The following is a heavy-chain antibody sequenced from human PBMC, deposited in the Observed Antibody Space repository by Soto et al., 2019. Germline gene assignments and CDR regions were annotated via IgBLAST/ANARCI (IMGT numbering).Heavy chain of an antibody. D-gene: IGHD6-19*01. Sequence: QVQLVESGGGVVQPGRSLRLSCAASGFIFSSYSMHWVRQAPGKGLEWVAGISYDGTNKYYADSVKGRFTISRDNSKNTLYLQMNSLRAEDTAVYYCARDSSGTGYFDYWGQGTLVTVSS. J-gene: IGHJ4*02. CDR1: GFIFSSYS. V-gene: IGHV3-30-3*01. CDR2: ISYDGTNK. CDR3: ARDSSGTGYFDY.